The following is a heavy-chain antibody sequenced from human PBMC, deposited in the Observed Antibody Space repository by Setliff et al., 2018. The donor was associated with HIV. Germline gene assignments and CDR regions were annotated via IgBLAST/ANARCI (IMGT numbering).Heavy chain of an antibody. Sequence: SETLSLTCAVYGGSFSGYYWSWIRQPPGKGLEWIGEINHSGSTNYNPSLKSRVTISVDTSKNQFSLKLSSVTAADTAVYYCARHPEGIAAAGAFDYWGQGTLVTVSS. CDR2: INHSGST. CDR3: ARHPEGIAAAGAFDY. CDR1: GGSFSGYY. J-gene: IGHJ4*02. V-gene: IGHV4-34*01. D-gene: IGHD6-13*01.